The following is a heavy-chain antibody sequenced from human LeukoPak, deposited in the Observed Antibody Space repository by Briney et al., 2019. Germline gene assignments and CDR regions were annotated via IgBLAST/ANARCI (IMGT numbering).Heavy chain of an antibody. D-gene: IGHD4-23*01. V-gene: IGHV3-21*04. CDR2: ISSSSSYI. CDR3: AKDSVVTGGFDY. Sequence: GGSLRLSCAASGFTFSSYSMNWVRQAPGKGLEWVSSISSSSSYIYYADSVKGRFTISRDNAKNSLYLQMNSLRAEDTAVYYCAKDSVVTGGFDYWGQGTLVTVSS. J-gene: IGHJ4*02. CDR1: GFTFSSYS.